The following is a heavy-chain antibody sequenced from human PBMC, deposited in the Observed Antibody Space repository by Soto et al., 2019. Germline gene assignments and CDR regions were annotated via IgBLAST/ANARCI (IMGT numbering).Heavy chain of an antibody. CDR2: ISSSSSTI. J-gene: IGHJ6*02. CDR3: ARKDIVVVPAPPYYYYRMDV. D-gene: IGHD2-2*01. CDR1: GFTFSSYS. V-gene: IGHV3-48*02. Sequence: GWSLRLSCAASGFTFSSYSMNWVRQAPGKGLGWVSYISSSSSTIYYADSVKGRFTISRDNAKNSLYLQMNSLRDEDTAVYYCARKDIVVVPAPPYYYYRMDVWGQGTTVTVSS.